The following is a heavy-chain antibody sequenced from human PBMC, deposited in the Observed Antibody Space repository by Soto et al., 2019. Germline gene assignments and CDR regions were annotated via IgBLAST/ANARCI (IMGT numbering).Heavy chain of an antibody. J-gene: IGHJ4*02. Sequence: ASVKVSCKASGYTFTGYYMHWVRQAPGQGLEWMGWINPNSGGTNYAQKFQGRVTMTRDTSISTAYMELSRLRSDDTAVYYRAREFAYYYDSSGSLWGQGTLVTVSS. D-gene: IGHD3-22*01. V-gene: IGHV1-2*02. CDR2: INPNSGGT. CDR3: AREFAYYYDSSGSL. CDR1: GYTFTGYY.